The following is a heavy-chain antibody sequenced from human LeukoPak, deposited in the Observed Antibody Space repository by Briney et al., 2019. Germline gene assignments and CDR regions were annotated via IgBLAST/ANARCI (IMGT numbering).Heavy chain of an antibody. CDR3: GDCYYYFDY. V-gene: IGHV4-59*03. CDR2: LYYSGNT. D-gene: IGHD2-21*02. Sequence: SETLSLTCTVSGGSISSYYWHWIRQPPGKGLEWIGYLYYSGNTYYNPSLKSRVTMSVDTSKNQFSLKLSSVTAADTAVYCGGDCYYYFDYWGQGTLVTVSS. CDR1: GGSISSYY. J-gene: IGHJ4*02.